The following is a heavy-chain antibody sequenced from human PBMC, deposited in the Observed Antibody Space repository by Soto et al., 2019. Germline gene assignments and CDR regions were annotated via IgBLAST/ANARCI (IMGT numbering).Heavy chain of an antibody. D-gene: IGHD5-12*01. V-gene: IGHV3-30*18. J-gene: IGHJ6*02. CDR1: GFTFSSYG. CDR2: ISYDGSNK. Sequence: GGSLSLSCAASGFTFSSYGMHRVRLAPGKGLEEVAVISYDGSNKYYADSVKGRFTISRDNSKNTLYLQMNSLRAEDTAVYYCAKGSRFTVEMATIGYFVPYYYYYGMDVWGQGTTVTVSS. CDR3: AKGSRFTVEMATIGYFVPYYYYYGMDV.